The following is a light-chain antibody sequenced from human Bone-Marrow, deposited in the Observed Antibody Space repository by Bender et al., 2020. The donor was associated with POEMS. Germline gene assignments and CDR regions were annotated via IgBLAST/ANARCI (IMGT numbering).Light chain of an antibody. V-gene: IGLV2-23*01. CDR3: FSYAGGTTLI. Sequence: QSALTQPASVSASPGQSITISCTGASSDVANYHLVSWYQQEPGKVPKLLIYEGTKRPSGVSDRFSGSKSDNAASLTISGLQAEDDAVYYCFSYAGGTTLIFGGGTRVTVL. CDR2: EGT. J-gene: IGLJ2*01. CDR1: SSDVANYHL.